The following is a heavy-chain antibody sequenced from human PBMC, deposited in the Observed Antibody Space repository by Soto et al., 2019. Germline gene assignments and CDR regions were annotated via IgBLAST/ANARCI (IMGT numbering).Heavy chain of an antibody. CDR2: IYYSGST. CDR1: GGSISSYY. V-gene: IGHV4-59*08. CDR3: ARRGGVVTTSAFDI. J-gene: IGHJ3*02. Sequence: QVQLQESGPGLVKPSETLSLTCTVSGGSISSYYWSWIRQPPGKGLEWIGYIYYSGSTNYNPSLKSRVTISEYTSKNQFSLKRSSVTAADTAVYYCARRGGVVTTSAFDIWGQGTMVTVSS. D-gene: IGHD2-21*02.